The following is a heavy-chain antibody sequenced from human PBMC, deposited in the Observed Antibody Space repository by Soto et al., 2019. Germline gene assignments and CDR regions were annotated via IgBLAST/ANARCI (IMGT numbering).Heavy chain of an antibody. Sequence: GSLRLSCAASGFTFSSYGMHWVRQAPGKGLEWVAVISYDGSNKYYADSVKGRFTISRDNSKNTLYLQMNSLRAEDTAVYYCAKEFLLRVNYDFWSGYSMGFDYWGQGTLVTVSS. V-gene: IGHV3-30*18. CDR2: ISYDGSNK. D-gene: IGHD3-3*01. J-gene: IGHJ4*02. CDR3: AKEFLLRVNYDFWSGYSMGFDY. CDR1: GFTFSSYG.